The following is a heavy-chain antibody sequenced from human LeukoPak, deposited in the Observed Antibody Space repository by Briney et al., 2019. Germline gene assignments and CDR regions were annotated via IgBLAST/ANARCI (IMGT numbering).Heavy chain of an antibody. CDR3: AREVSSGTVVEATLYYYYYYMDV. CDR2: ISSSGSTI. Sequence: GGSLRLSCAASGFTFSDYYMSWIRQAPGKGLEWVSYISSSGSTIYYADSVKGRFTISRDNAKNSLYLQMNSLRAEDTAVYYCAREVSSGTVVEATLYYYYYYMDVWGKGTTVTVSS. V-gene: IGHV3-11*01. D-gene: IGHD1-26*01. J-gene: IGHJ6*03. CDR1: GFTFSDYY.